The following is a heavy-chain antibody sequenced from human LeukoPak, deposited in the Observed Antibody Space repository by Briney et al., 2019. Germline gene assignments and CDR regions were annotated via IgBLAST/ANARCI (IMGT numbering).Heavy chain of an antibody. CDR2: IYYSGST. D-gene: IGHD2-2*01. CDR1: GGSISSYY. V-gene: IGHV4-59*01. CDR3: ARGGYCSSTSCYEFDY. J-gene: IGHJ4*02. Sequence: SETLSLTCTVSGGSISSYYWSWIRQPPGKGLEWIGYIYYSGSTNYNPSLKSRVTVSVDTSKNQFSLRLSSVTAADTAVYYCARGGYCSSTSCYEFDYWGQGTLVTVSS.